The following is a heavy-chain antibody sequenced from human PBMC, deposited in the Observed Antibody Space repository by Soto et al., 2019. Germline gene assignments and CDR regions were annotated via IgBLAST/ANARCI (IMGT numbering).Heavy chain of an antibody. CDR2: ISAYNGNT. CDR3: ARDSGQVVPAVENWFDP. J-gene: IGHJ5*02. Sequence: ASVNVSCKASGYTFTSYGISWVRQAPGQGLEWMGWISAYNGNTNYAQKLQGRVTMTTDTSTSTAYMELRSLRSDDTAVYYCARDSGQVVPAVENWFDPWGQGTLVTVSS. D-gene: IGHD2-2*01. V-gene: IGHV1-18*01. CDR1: GYTFTSYG.